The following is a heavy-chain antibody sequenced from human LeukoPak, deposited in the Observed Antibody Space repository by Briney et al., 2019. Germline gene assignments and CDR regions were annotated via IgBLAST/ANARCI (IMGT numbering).Heavy chain of an antibody. CDR3: TTTSIAVAGPFDY. V-gene: IGHV3-15*01. CDR1: GFTFSNAW. Sequence: PGGSLRLSCAASGFTFSNAWMSWVRQAPGNGLEWVGRIKSKTDGGTTDYAAPVKGRFTISRDDSKNTLYLQMNSLKTEDTAVYYCTTTSIAVAGPFDYWGQGTLVTVSS. CDR2: IKSKTDGGTT. D-gene: IGHD6-19*01. J-gene: IGHJ4*02.